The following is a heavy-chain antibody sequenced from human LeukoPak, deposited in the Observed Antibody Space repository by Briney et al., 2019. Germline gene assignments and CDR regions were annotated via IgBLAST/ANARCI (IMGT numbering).Heavy chain of an antibody. J-gene: IGHJ6*03. CDR1: GGSISSYY. V-gene: IGHV4-59*01. CDR3: ARSYSSSWSYYYYYYMDV. D-gene: IGHD6-13*01. CDR2: IYYSGST. Sequence: PSETLSLTCTVSGGSISSYYWSWIRQPPGKGLEWIGYIYYSGSTNYNPSLKSRVTISVDTSKNQFSLKLSSVTAADTAEYYCARSYSSSWSYYYYYYMDVWGKGTTVTVSS.